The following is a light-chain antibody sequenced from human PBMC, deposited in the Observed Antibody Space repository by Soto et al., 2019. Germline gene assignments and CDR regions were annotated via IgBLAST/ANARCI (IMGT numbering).Light chain of an antibody. V-gene: IGKV3-20*01. J-gene: IGKJ1*01. CDR2: GAS. CDR3: QQYSSSPRT. Sequence: EIVLTQSPGTLSLSPGERATLSCRASQRISSSYLAWYQQKPGQSPRLLIFGASTRATGIPDRFSGSGSGTDFTLTISRLEPEDFAVYYCQQYSSSPRTFGQGTKVEIK. CDR1: QRISSSY.